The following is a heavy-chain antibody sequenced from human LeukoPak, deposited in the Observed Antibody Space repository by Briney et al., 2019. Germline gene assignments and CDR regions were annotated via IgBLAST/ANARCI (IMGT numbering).Heavy chain of an antibody. V-gene: IGHV1-18*01. D-gene: IGHD5-12*01. J-gene: IGHJ4*02. CDR3: ARAQPGYSGYDFVY. Sequence: ASVKVSCKASGYAFTSYGISCVRQAPGQGLEWMGWISAYNGNTNYAQKLQGRVTMTTDTSTSTAYMELRSLRSDDTAVYYCARAQPGYSGYDFVYWGQGTLVTVSS. CDR2: ISAYNGNT. CDR1: GYAFTSYG.